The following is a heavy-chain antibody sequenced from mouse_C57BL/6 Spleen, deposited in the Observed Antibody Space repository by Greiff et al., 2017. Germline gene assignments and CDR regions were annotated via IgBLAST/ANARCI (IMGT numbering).Heavy chain of an antibody. D-gene: IGHD3-3*01. J-gene: IGHJ2*01. CDR3: ARHERTGGRFDY. Sequence: EVMLVESGGDLVKPGGSLKLSCAASGFTFSSYGMSWVRQTPDKRLEWVATISSGGSYTYYPDSVKGRVTISRDNAKNTLYLQMSSLKSEDTSMYYCARHERTGGRFDYWGQGTTLTVSS. V-gene: IGHV5-6*01. CDR2: ISSGGSYT. CDR1: GFTFSSYG.